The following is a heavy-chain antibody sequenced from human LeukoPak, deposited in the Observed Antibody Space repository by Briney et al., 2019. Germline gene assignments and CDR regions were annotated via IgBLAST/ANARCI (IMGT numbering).Heavy chain of an antibody. CDR2: IHHRGGT. J-gene: IGHJ4*02. Sequence: PSETLSLTCTVSGGSISSYYWSWIRQPPGKGLEWIGYIHHRGGTKYNPSLKSRLTISVDTSQSQFSVHLRSVTAADTAVYYCTKDPLDYWGQGTLVTVSS. CDR3: TKDPLDY. V-gene: IGHV4-59*12. CDR1: GGSISSYY.